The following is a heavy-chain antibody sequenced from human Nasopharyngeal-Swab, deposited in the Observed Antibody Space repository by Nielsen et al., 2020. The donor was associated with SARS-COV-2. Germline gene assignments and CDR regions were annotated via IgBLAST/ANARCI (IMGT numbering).Heavy chain of an antibody. D-gene: IGHD1-26*01. V-gene: IGHV4-39*02. CDR1: GDSVSSSSYY. CDR2: IYYSGST. J-gene: IGHJ4*02. Sequence: SETLSLTCTVSGDSVSSSSYYWGWIRQPPGKGLEWIGSIYYSGSTYYNPSLKSRVTISVDTSKNHYSLKLSSVTAADTAVYYCATSPDSGGYYEELTVIDHWGQGTLVTVSS. CDR3: ATSPDSGGYYEELTVIDH.